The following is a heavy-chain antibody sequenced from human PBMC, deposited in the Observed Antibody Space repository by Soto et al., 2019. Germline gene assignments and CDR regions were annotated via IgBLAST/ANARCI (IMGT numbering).Heavy chain of an antibody. D-gene: IGHD2-15*01. CDR2: INHSGST. J-gene: IGHJ4*02. CDR3: ARGHCSGGSCYYHFDY. V-gene: IGHV4-34*01. Sequence: SETLSLTCAVYGGSFSGYYWSWIRQPPGKGLEWIGEINHSGSTNYNPSLKSRVTISVDTSKNQFSLKLSSVTAADTAVYYCARGHCSGGSCYYHFDYWGQGTLVTVSS. CDR1: GGSFSGYY.